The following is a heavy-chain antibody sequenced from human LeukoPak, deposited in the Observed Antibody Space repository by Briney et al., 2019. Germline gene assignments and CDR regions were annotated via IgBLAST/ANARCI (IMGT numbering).Heavy chain of an antibody. V-gene: IGHV4-39*07. CDR2: IYYSGST. Sequence: SETLSLTCTVSGGSISSSSYYWGWIRQPPGTGLEWLGSIYYSGSTYYNPSLKSRVTISVDTSKNQFSLKLSSVTAADTAVYYCARDGVGATTKAFDIWGQGTMVTVSS. J-gene: IGHJ3*02. CDR1: GGSISSSSYY. CDR3: ARDGVGATTKAFDI. D-gene: IGHD1-26*01.